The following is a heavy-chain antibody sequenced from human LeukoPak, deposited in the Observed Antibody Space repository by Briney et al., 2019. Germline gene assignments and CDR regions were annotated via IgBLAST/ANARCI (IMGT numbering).Heavy chain of an antibody. J-gene: IGHJ4*02. D-gene: IGHD6-13*01. CDR1: GFTFSSNG. Sequence: GRSLRLSCAASGFTFSSNGMNWVRQAPGKGLEWVAVISYDGSNKYYADSVKGRFTISRDNSKNTLYLQMNSLRAEDTAVYYCARVDGIAAAGTGPIDYWGQGTLVTVSS. CDR3: ARVDGIAAAGTGPIDY. V-gene: IGHV3-30*19. CDR2: ISYDGSNK.